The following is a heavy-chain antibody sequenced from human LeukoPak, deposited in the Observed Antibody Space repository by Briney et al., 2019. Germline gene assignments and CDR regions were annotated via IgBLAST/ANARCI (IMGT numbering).Heavy chain of an antibody. J-gene: IGHJ3*02. D-gene: IGHD3-3*01. V-gene: IGHV4-34*01. CDR2: INHSGVA. CDR1: GGSFSGYQ. CDR3: AGGAYYDFWGGYYTREKNAFDI. Sequence: SETLSLTCAVYGGSFSGYQWSWVRQPPGKGLEWIGEINHSGVADYNPSLKSRVTISVDTSKNQFSLKLSSVTAADTAVYYCAGGAYYDFWGGYYTREKNAFDIWGQGTMVTVSS.